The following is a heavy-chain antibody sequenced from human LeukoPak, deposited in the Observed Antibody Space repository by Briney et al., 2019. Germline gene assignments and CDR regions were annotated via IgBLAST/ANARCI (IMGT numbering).Heavy chain of an antibody. CDR2: IKQDGSDK. V-gene: IGHV3-7*01. D-gene: IGHD5-18*01. CDR3: ARGVIQLWSDNWFDP. J-gene: IGHJ5*02. Sequence: GGSLRLSCAASGFTFSSYWMSWVRQAPGKGLEWVANIKQDGSDKYYVDSVKGRFTISRDNAKNSLYLQMNSLRAEDTAVYYCARGVIQLWSDNWFDPWGQGTLVTVSS. CDR1: GFTFSSYW.